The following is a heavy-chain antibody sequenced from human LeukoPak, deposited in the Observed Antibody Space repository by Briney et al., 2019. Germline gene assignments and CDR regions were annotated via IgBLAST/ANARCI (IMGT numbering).Heavy chain of an antibody. CDR2: IYYSGTT. D-gene: IGHD3-10*01. CDR3: ARQISDYYYYYIDV. J-gene: IGHJ6*03. CDR1: GGSISSSHYY. Sequence: SETLSLTCTVSGGSISSSHYYWGWIRQTPGKGLEWIGTIYYSGTTYYNPSLESRATISEDTSKNQFSLTLRSVTAADTAVYYCARQISDYYYYYIDVWGKGLRSPSP. V-gene: IGHV4-39*01.